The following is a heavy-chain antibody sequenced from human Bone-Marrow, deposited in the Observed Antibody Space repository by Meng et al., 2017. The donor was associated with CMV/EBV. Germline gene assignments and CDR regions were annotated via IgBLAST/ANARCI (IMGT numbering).Heavy chain of an antibody. CDR3: ARGRHPFGELFYFAY. J-gene: IGHJ4*02. CDR1: GFTFSSYG. V-gene: IGHV1-69*05. D-gene: IGHD3-10*01. CDR2: IIPIFGTA. Sequence: KISCAASGFTFSSYGMHWVRQAPGQGLEWMGGIIPIFGTANYAQKFQGRVTITTDESTSTAYMELSSLRSEDTAVYYCARGRHPFGELFYFAYWGQGSLVTVSS.